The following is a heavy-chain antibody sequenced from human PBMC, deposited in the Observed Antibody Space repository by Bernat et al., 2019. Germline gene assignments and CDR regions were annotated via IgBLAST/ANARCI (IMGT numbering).Heavy chain of an antibody. J-gene: IGHJ4*02. CDR3: TTAPRGYVDY. CDR2: IKSKTDGGTT. CDR1: GFTFSNAW. Sequence: EVQLVESGGDLVKPGGSLRLSCAASGFTFSNAWMNWVRQAPGKGLEWAGRIKSKTDGGTTDYAAPVKGRFTISRDDLKNTLYLPMNSLKTEDTAVYYCTTAPRGYVDYWGQGTLVTVSS. D-gene: IGHD3-10*01. V-gene: IGHV3-15*07.